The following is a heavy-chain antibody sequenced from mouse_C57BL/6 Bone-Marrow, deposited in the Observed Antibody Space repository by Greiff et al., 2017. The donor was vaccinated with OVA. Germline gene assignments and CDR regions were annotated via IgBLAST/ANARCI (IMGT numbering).Heavy chain of an antibody. CDR3: ARSMVTTGYYFDY. D-gene: IGHD2-2*01. CDR1: GYTFTSYW. J-gene: IGHJ2*01. CDR2: IDPNSGGT. V-gene: IGHV1-72*01. Sequence: QVHVKQSGAELVKPGASVKLSCKASGYTFTSYWMHWVKQRPGRGLEWIGRIDPNSGGTKYNEKFKSKATLTVDKPSSTAYMQLSSLTSEDSAVYYCARSMVTTGYYFDYWGQGTTLTVSS.